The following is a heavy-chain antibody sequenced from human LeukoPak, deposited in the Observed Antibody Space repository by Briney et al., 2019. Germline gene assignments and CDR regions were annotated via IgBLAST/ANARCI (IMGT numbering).Heavy chain of an antibody. CDR1: GFTFSYYA. CDR2: ITSSGGST. Sequence: QPGGSLRLSCSASGFTFSYYAMHWVRQAPGKGLEYVSGITSSGGSTYYTDSVKGRFTISRDNSNNTLYLQMSSLRAEDTAAYYCVKGDYSGYTFPAFDYWGQGTLVSVSS. D-gene: IGHD5-12*01. CDR3: VKGDYSGYTFPAFDY. J-gene: IGHJ4*02. V-gene: IGHV3-64D*06.